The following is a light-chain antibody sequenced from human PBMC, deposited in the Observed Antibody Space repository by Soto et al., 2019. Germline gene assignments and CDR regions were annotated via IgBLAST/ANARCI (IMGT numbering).Light chain of an antibody. Sequence: EIVLTQSPGTLPLSPGERATLSCRASQSVGTNSLAWYQQKPGQAPRLLIYGASSRATGIPDRFSGGGSGTDFTLILNRLEPEDFALYYCQQYGSSPWTFGQGTKVDIK. CDR1: QSVGTNS. CDR2: GAS. V-gene: IGKV3-20*01. J-gene: IGKJ1*01. CDR3: QQYGSSPWT.